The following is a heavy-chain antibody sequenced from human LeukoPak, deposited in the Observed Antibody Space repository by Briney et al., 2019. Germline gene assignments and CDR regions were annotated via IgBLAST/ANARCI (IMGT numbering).Heavy chain of an antibody. V-gene: IGHV1-18*01. D-gene: IGHD1-26*01. CDR1: GYTFTSYG. J-gene: IGHJ5*02. Sequence: ASVKVSCKASGYTFTSYGISWVRQAPGQGLEWMGWISVYNANTKYAQKLQGRVTMTRDTSTSAAYMELRSLRSDDTAVYYCAREGGSYSDWFDPWGQGTLVIVSS. CDR3: AREGGSYSDWFDP. CDR2: ISVYNANT.